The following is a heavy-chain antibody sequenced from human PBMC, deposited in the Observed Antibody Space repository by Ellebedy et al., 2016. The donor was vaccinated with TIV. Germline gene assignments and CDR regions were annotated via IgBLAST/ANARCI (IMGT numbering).Heavy chain of an antibody. CDR2: IIPIFGTA. CDR1: GGTFSSYA. V-gene: IGHV1-69*13. J-gene: IGHJ4*02. CDR3: AREGYDFWSGYPY. Sequence: SVKVSXXASGGTFSSYAISWVRQAPGQGLEWMGGIIPIFGTANYAQKFQGRVTITADESTSTAYMELSSLRSEDTAVYYCAREGYDFWSGYPYWGQGTLVTVSS. D-gene: IGHD3-3*01.